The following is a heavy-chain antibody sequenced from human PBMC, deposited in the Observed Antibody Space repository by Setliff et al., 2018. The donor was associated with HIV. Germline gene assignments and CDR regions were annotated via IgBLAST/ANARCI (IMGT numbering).Heavy chain of an antibody. CDR3: AGHGGYYDFWSGYRGTNWFDP. CDR1: GGSISSSSYY. D-gene: IGHD3-3*01. V-gene: IGHV4-39*01. CDR2: IYYSGST. J-gene: IGHJ5*02. Sequence: KASETLSLTCTVSGGSISSSSYYWGWIRQPPGKGLEWIGSIYYSGSTYYNPSLKRRVTISVDTSKNQFSLKLGSVTAADTAVYYCAGHGGYYDFWSGYRGTNWFDPWGQGTLVTVSS.